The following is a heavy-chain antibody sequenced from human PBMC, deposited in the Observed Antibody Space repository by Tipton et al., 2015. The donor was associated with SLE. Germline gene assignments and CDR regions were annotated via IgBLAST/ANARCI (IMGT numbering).Heavy chain of an antibody. J-gene: IGHJ5*02. D-gene: IGHD3-3*01. CDR1: GGSISSGDYY. CDR3: ARGDYDFWSGIWFDP. V-gene: IGHV4-30-4*01. CDR2: INHSGST. Sequence: TLSLTCTVSGGSISSGDYYWSWIRQPPGKGLEWIGEINHSGSTNYNPSLKSRVTISVDTSKNQFSLKLSSVTAADTAVYYCARGDYDFWSGIWFDPWGQGTLVTVSS.